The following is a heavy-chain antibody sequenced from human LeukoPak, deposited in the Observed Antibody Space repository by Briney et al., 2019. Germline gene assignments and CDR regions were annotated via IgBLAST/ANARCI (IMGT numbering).Heavy chain of an antibody. CDR1: GFTFSNAW. CDR2: IKSKTDGRTT. D-gene: IGHD3-10*01. CDR3: TPSGD. J-gene: IGHJ3*01. Sequence: GSLRLSCAASGFTFSNAWMSWVRQAPGKGLEWVGRIKSKTDGRTTDYAAPVKGRFTISRDDSKNTLYLQMNSLKTEDTAVYYCTPSGDWGQGTMVTVSS. V-gene: IGHV3-15*01.